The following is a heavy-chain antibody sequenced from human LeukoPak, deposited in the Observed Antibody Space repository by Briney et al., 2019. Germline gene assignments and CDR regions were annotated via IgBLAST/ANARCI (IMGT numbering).Heavy chain of an antibody. Sequence: SETLSLTCTVSGGSISSSSYYWGWIRQPPGKGLEWIGSIYYSGSTYYTPSLKSRVTISVDTSKNQFSLKLSSVTAADTAVYYCARAHVYIAAAGIGAFDIWGQGTMVTVSS. CDR2: IYYSGST. V-gene: IGHV4-39*07. J-gene: IGHJ3*02. CDR3: ARAHVYIAAAGIGAFDI. CDR1: GGSISSSSYY. D-gene: IGHD6-13*01.